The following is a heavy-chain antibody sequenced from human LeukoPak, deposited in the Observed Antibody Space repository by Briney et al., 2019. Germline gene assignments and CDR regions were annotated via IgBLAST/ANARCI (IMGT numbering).Heavy chain of an antibody. V-gene: IGHV4-34*01. CDR2: INHSGST. D-gene: IGHD3-16*01. CDR3: ATSGGTLGPTNYFAY. J-gene: IGHJ4*02. Sequence: SETLSLTCAVYGESFSGYYWSWSRQPPGKGLEWIGEINHSGSTNYNPSLKSRVTISVDTSKNQFSLKLSSVTAADTAMYYCATSGGTLGPTNYFAYWGQGTLVTVSS. CDR1: GESFSGYY.